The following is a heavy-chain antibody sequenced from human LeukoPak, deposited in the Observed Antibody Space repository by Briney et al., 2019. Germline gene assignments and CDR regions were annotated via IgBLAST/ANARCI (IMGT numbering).Heavy chain of an antibody. CDR1: GGSISSSSYY. V-gene: IGHV4-39*07. CDR2: IYYSGST. J-gene: IGHJ6*02. CDR3: ARGYCSGGSCHSYYYYYYGMDV. Sequence: SETLSLTCTVSGGSISSSSYYWGWIRQPPGKGLEWIGSIYYSGSTYYNPSLKSRVTISVDTSKNQFSLKLSSVTAADTAVYYCARGYCSGGSCHSYYYYYYGMDVWGQGTTVTVSS. D-gene: IGHD2-15*01.